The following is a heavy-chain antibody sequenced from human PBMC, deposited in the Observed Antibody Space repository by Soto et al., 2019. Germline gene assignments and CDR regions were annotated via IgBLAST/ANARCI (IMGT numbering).Heavy chain of an antibody. CDR1: GYTFTSYA. Sequence: QVQLVQSGAEVKKPGASVKVSCKASGYTFTSYAMHWVRQAPGQRLEWMGWINAGNGNTKYSQKFQGRVTITRDTSASTAYMELSSLRSEDTAVYYCAAAAAGTEXXYYXXGMDVWGQGTTVTVSS. CDR2: INAGNGNT. CDR3: AAAAAGTEXXYYXXGMDV. V-gene: IGHV1-3*01. D-gene: IGHD6-13*01. J-gene: IGHJ6*02.